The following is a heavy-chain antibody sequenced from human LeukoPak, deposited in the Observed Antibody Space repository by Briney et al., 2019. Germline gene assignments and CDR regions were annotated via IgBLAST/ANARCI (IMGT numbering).Heavy chain of an antibody. V-gene: IGHV3-30-3*01. CDR1: GFTFSSYA. CDR2: ISYDGSNK. Sequence: PGRSLRLSCAASGFTFSSYAMHWVRQAPGKGLEWVAVISYDGSNKYYADSVKGRFTISRDNAKNSLYLQMNSLRAEDTAVYYCAREGDYGEVYWFDPWGQGTLVTVSS. J-gene: IGHJ5*02. CDR3: AREGDYGEVYWFDP. D-gene: IGHD4-17*01.